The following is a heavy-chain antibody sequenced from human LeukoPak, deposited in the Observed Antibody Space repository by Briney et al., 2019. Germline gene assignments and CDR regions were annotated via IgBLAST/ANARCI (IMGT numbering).Heavy chain of an antibody. CDR1: GFTFSSYW. Sequence: GGSLRLSCAASGFTFSSYWMHWVRQAPGEGLVWVSRINTDGSSMIYADSVKGRFTISRDNAKNTLYLQMNSLRAEDTAVYYCARDLTGSVHDYWGQGTLVTVSS. CDR3: ARDLTGSVHDY. CDR2: INTDGSSM. V-gene: IGHV3-74*01. D-gene: IGHD3-10*01. J-gene: IGHJ4*02.